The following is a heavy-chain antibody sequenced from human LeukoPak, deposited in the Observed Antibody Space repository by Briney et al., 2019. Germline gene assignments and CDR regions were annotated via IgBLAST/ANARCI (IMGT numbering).Heavy chain of an antibody. V-gene: IGHV3-48*01. D-gene: IGHD3-10*01. J-gene: IGHJ4*02. CDR3: ARDRWFGESLPAHFDY. CDR1: GFTLSSYS. CDR2: ISSTANTM. Sequence: GGSLRLSCEASGFTLSSYSMSWVRQAPGRGLEWISYISSTANTMYYADSVKGRFTISRDNAKNSLSLQMNSLRAEDTAVYYCARDRWFGESLPAHFDYWGQGTLVTVSS.